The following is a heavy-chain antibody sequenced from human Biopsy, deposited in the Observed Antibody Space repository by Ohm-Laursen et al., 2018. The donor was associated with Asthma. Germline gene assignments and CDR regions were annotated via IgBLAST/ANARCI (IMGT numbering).Heavy chain of an antibody. CDR2: IMPVFGTT. Sequence: SVKVSCKAPGGTFSNFAISWVRQAPGQGLEWLGGIMPVFGTTNYAQKFQCRVTITEDESTSTAYMEVTSLRSEDTAIYYCSRCQVGYSSGWSLLLKKIYYSGMDVWGQGTAVTVSS. CDR3: SRCQVGYSSGWSLLLKKIYYSGMDV. V-gene: IGHV1-69*13. J-gene: IGHJ6*02. CDR1: GGTFSNFA. D-gene: IGHD6-19*01.